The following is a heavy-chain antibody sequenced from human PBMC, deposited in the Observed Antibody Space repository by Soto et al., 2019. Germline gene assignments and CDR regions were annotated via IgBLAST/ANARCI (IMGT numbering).Heavy chain of an antibody. CDR3: ARGPYYDFWSGYYGRRDYNGMDV. V-gene: IGHV4-59*01. CDR1: GGSFSGYY. J-gene: IGHJ6*02. CDR2: IYYSGST. D-gene: IGHD3-3*01. Sequence: SETLSLTCAVYGGSFSGYYWSWIRQPPGKGLEWIGYIYYSGSTNYNPSLKSRVTISVDTSKNQFSLKLSSVTAADTAVYYCARGPYYDFWSGYYGRRDYNGMDVWGQGTTVTVSS.